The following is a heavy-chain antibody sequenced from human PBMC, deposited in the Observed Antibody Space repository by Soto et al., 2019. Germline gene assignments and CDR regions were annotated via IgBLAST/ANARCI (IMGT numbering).Heavy chain of an antibody. Sequence: GESLKISCKGSGYSFTSYWIGWVRQMPGKGLEWMGIIYPGDSDTRYSPSFQGQVTISADKSISTAYLQWSSLKASDTAMYYCARLGYYDILTGYLDPWGQETLVTVSS. V-gene: IGHV5-51*01. CDR3: ARLGYYDILTGYLDP. CDR1: GYSFTSYW. D-gene: IGHD3-9*01. J-gene: IGHJ5*02. CDR2: IYPGDSDT.